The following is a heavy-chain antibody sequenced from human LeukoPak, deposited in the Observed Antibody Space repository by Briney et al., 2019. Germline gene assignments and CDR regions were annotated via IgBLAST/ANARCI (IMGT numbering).Heavy chain of an antibody. CDR1: GFIFSDYS. CDR2: INWNGDTT. J-gene: IGHJ3*02. V-gene: IGHV3-20*04. CDR3: ARGSHFFDDYGDYYSGPHYSGVRAFDI. D-gene: IGHD4-17*01. Sequence: GGSLRLSCVASGFIFSDYSMDWVRQAPGKGLEWVSGINWNGDTTVYADSVKGRFTISRDNAKNSLYLQMNSLRAEDTALYYCARGSHFFDDYGDYYSGPHYSGVRAFDIWGQGTMVTVSS.